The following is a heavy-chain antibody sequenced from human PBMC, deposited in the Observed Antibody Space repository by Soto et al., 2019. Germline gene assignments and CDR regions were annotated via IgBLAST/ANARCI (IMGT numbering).Heavy chain of an antibody. CDR2: IWPDGSDR. CDR1: GFSFSSKY. CDR3: ASLLGSGTTFEY. J-gene: IGHJ4*02. V-gene: IGHV3-7*01. Sequence: PGGSLRLSCSASGFSFSSKYMSWVRQAPGKGLEWVATIWPDGSDRKYVDSVMGRFTVSRDNAETSLYLQMNSLRVEDTAMYYCASLLGSGTTFEYWGQGTLVTVSS. D-gene: IGHD1-1*01.